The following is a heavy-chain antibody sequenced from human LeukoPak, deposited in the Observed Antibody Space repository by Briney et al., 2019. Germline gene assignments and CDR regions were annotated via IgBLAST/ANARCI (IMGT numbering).Heavy chain of an antibody. CDR2: NNHIGST. CDR3: ARVGPSGYDNYFDY. V-gene: IGHV4-59*01. CDR1: GGYISSYY. Sequence: SIAGTVSGGYISSYYWSWIRRIPEKGLEWIGYNNHIGSTNYNPSVKSRVTISVDTSKNQFSLNIRSVTAADTAVYYCARVGPSGYDNYFDYWGQGILVTVSS. D-gene: IGHD5-12*01. J-gene: IGHJ4*02.